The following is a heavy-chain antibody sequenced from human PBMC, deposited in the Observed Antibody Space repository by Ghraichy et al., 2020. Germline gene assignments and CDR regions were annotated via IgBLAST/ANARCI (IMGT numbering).Heavy chain of an antibody. CDR2: IKEDGSEK. V-gene: IGHV3-7*01. CDR1: GFTFSDYW. Sequence: GGSLRLSCAASGFTFSDYWMSWVRQAPWKGLEWVANIKEDGSEKYYVDSVKGRFTISRDNAKNSLFLQMNSLRAEDTALYYCARGPLRAAPGTGWGQGTLVTVSS. CDR3: ARGPLRAAPGTG. D-gene: IGHD6-13*01. J-gene: IGHJ4*02.